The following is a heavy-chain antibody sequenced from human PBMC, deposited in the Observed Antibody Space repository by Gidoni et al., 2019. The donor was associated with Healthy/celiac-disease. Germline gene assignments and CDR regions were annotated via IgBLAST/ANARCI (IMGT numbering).Heavy chain of an antibody. CDR3: AKDSYYDFWSGYRVLDY. J-gene: IGHJ4*02. D-gene: IGHD3-3*01. V-gene: IGHV3-23*01. Sequence: EVQLLEAGGGLVQPGGSLRRACAASGFTFSSYAMSWVRQAPGKGLEWVSAISGSGGSTYYADSVKGRFTISRDNSKNTLYLQMNSLRAEDTAVYYCAKDSYYDFWSGYRVLDYWGQGTLVTVSS. CDR1: GFTFSSYA. CDR2: ISGSGGST.